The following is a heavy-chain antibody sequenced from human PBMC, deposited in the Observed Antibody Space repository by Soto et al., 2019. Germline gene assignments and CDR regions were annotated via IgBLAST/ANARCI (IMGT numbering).Heavy chain of an antibody. V-gene: IGHV3-53*01. CDR3: ATRPLLPGAP. CDR2: IYSGGST. CDR1: GFTFSSND. J-gene: IGHJ3*01. Sequence: EVQLVESGGGLIQPGGSLRLSCAASGFTFSSNDMNWVRQAPGKGLEWVSLIYSGGSTYYADSVKGRFTISRDNSKNTFYLQMSSRRAEDTAVYFCATRPLLPGAPWGQGTMVTVSS. D-gene: IGHD3-22*01.